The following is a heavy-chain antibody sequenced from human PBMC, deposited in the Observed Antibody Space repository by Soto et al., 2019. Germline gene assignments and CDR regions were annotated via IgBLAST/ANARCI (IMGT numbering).Heavy chain of an antibody. CDR2: IIPSGGST. Sequence: ASVKVSCKASGDTFTRYSIHWMRLVPGQGLEWMGLIIPSGGSTNNAQKFQGRVTMTRDTSASTAYMELSSLRSEDTAVYYCARGASHLIDYWGQGTLVTVSS. CDR3: ARGASHLIDY. CDR1: GDTFTRYS. D-gene: IGHD1-26*01. J-gene: IGHJ4*02. V-gene: IGHV1-46*01.